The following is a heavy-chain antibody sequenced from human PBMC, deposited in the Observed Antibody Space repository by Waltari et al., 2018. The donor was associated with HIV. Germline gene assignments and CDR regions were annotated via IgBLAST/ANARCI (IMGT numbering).Heavy chain of an antibody. CDR2: IYYSGST. D-gene: IGHD3-9*01. V-gene: IGHV4-39*01. Sequence: QLHLQGSGPGLVKPSETLSLTCTVSGGSLSSSSYYWGWIRQPPEKGLEWIGSIYYSGSTYYTPSLKSRVIISVDTSKNQFSVKLSSVTAADTAVYYCARMGQTDDILTGHHYWGQGTLVTVSS. CDR3: ARMGQTDDILTGHHY. CDR1: GGSLSSSSYY. J-gene: IGHJ4*02.